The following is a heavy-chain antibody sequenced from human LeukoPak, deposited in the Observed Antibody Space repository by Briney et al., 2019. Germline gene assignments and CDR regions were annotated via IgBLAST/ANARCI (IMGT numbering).Heavy chain of an antibody. D-gene: IGHD6-19*01. CDR2: IYYSGGT. Sequence: KPPETPSLTCTVSGGSISSSSYYWGWIRQPPGKGLEWMGTIYYSGGTYYDPSLDGRVTISVDTSKNQFSLRLSSVTAADTAVYYCARHAYRSGWLDFWGQGTLVT. CDR1: GGSISSSSYY. CDR3: ARHAYRSGWLDF. V-gene: IGHV4-39*01. J-gene: IGHJ4*02.